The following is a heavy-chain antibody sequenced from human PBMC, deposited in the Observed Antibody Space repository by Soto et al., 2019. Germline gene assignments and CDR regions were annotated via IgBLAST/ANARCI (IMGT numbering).Heavy chain of an antibody. D-gene: IGHD6-6*01. CDR2: IRSKAYGGTT. CDR3: TREYSSWYYYYYGMDV. Sequence: GSLRLSCTASGFTFGDYAMSWFRQAPGKGLEWVGFIRSKAYGGTTEYAASVKGRFTISRDDSKSIAYLQMNSLKTEDTAVYYCTREYSSWYYYYYGMDVWGQGTTVTVSS. J-gene: IGHJ6*02. CDR1: GFTFGDYA. V-gene: IGHV3-49*03.